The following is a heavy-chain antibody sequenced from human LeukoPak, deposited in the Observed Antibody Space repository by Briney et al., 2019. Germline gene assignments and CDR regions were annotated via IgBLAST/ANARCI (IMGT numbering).Heavy chain of an antibody. Sequence: SETLSLTCTVSGGSNSSGSYYWSWIRQPAGKGLEWIGRIYTSGSTNYNPSLKSRVTISVDTSKNQFSLKLSSVTAADTAVYYCARDHDGDYWYYFDYWGQGTLVTVSS. CDR2: IYTSGST. D-gene: IGHD4-17*01. V-gene: IGHV4-61*02. J-gene: IGHJ4*02. CDR1: GGSNSSGSYY. CDR3: ARDHDGDYWYYFDY.